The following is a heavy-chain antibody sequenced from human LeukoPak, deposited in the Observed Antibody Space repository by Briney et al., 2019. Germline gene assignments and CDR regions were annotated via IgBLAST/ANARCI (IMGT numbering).Heavy chain of an antibody. V-gene: IGHV3-72*01. Sequence: GGSLRLSCAASGFTFSDHYMDWVRQAPGKGLEWVGRTRNKANSYTTEYAASVKGRFTISRDDSKNSLYLQMNSLKTEDTAVYYCATFWYLNYWGQGTLVTVSS. CDR1: GFTFSDHY. CDR3: ATFWYLNY. J-gene: IGHJ4*02. D-gene: IGHD4-23*01. CDR2: TRNKANSYTT.